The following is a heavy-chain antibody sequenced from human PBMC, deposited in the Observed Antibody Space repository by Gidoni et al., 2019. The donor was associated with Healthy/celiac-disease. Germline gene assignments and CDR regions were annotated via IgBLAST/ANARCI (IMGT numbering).Heavy chain of an antibody. CDR3: ARDQGVAGLL. D-gene: IGHD6-19*01. Sequence: EVQLVESGGGLVKPGGSLRLSVEASGLTFSSYSMNWVRQAPGKGLEWVSSISSSSSYISYADSVKGRFTISRDNAKNSLYLQMNSLRAEDTAVYYCARDQGVAGLLWGQGTLVTVSS. CDR2: ISSSSSYI. J-gene: IGHJ4*02. CDR1: GLTFSSYS. V-gene: IGHV3-21*01.